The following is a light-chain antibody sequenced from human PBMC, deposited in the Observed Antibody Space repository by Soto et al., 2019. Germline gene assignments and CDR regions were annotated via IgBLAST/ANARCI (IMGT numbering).Light chain of an antibody. Sequence: DFPMTQSPSTLSASVGDTVTITRRASRSIDDWLAWYQQRQGKAPKLLIYKASNLESGVPSRFSGSGFGTEFTLTISSQQPDDFATYYCQQYINYSWTFGPGTKVEI. CDR3: QQYINYSWT. CDR2: KAS. V-gene: IGKV1-5*03. J-gene: IGKJ1*01. CDR1: RSIDDW.